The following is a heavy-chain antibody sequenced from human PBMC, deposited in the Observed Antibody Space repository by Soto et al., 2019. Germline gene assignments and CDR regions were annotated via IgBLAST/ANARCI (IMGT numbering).Heavy chain of an antibody. CDR1: GGSVRSGSYY. D-gene: IGHD6-13*01. V-gene: IGHV4-61*01. Sequence: PSETLSLTCTVSGGSVRSGSYYWSWIRQPPGKGLEWIGYFYYSGSTNYNPSLSSRVTISVDTSKNQFSLKVSSVIAADTAVYYCARDQVAAAFYYGMDVWGQGTKVTVS. CDR3: ARDQVAAAFYYGMDV. J-gene: IGHJ6*02. CDR2: FYYSGST.